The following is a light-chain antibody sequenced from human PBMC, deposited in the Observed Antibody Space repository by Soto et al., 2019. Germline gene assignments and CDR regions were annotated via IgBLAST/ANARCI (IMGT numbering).Light chain of an antibody. CDR3: QQRRAFT. J-gene: IGKJ3*01. CDR2: DAS. V-gene: IGKV3-11*01. Sequence: EIVLTQSPATLSLSPEERATLSCRASQSVSSYLAWYQQKPGQAPRLLIYDASNRATGIPARFSGSGSGTDFTLTISSLEPEDFAVYYCQQRRAFTFGPGTKVDIK. CDR1: QSVSSY.